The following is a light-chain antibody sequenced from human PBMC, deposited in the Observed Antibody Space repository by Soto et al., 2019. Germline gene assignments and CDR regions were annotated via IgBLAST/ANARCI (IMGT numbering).Light chain of an antibody. J-gene: IGLJ1*01. CDR3: GSWDSSLSAYV. CDR1: SSNIGGNS. Sequence: QSVLTQPPSVSAAPGQRVTIYCSGSSSNIGGNSVSWYQQLPGTAPKLLIYDDDKRPSGIPDRFSGSKSGTSATLGITGFQTGDEADYYCGSWDSSLSAYVFGTGNRSPS. V-gene: IGLV1-51*01. CDR2: DDD.